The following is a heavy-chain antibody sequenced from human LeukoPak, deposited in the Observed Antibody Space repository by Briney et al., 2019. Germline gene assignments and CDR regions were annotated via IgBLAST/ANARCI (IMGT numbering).Heavy chain of an antibody. CDR2: IYYSGST. CDR3: ARSSGYSSSGGLNWFDT. CDR1: GGSISSSSYY. D-gene: IGHD6-13*01. Sequence: PSETLSLTCTVSGGSISSSSYYWGWIRPPPGKGLEWIGSIYYSGSTYYNPSLKSRVTISVDTSKNQFSLKLSSVTAADTAVYYCARSSGYSSSGGLNWFDTGGQGTLVTVSS. V-gene: IGHV4-39*01. J-gene: IGHJ5*02.